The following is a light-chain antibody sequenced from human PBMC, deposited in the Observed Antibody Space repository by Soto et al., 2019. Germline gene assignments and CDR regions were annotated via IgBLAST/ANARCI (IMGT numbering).Light chain of an antibody. J-gene: IGLJ2*01. CDR2: EVS. V-gene: IGLV2-23*02. CDR3: CSYADLNTLV. CDR1: SSNVGTYNV. Sequence: QSALTQPASVSGSPGQSINISCTGTSSNVGTYNVVSWYQQHPGKAPKLIIYEVSKRPSGVSYRFSGSKSGNTASLTISGHQGEDEADYHCCSYADLNTLVFGGGTKVTVL.